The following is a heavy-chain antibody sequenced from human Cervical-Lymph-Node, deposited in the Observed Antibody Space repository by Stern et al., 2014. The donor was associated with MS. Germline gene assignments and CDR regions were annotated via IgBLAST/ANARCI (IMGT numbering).Heavy chain of an antibody. CDR3: ATFWRTQWFGDY. Sequence: QDQLVQSGAEVRQPGASVKVSCKVSGYTFTELSMHWVRQAPGKGLEWMGGFDPDDGETVYAEKFHGRVTMTKDTFTGTAYMELSSLRSEDTAVYYCATFWRTQWFGDYWGQGTLVTVTS. CDR2: FDPDDGET. D-gene: IGHD3-10*01. V-gene: IGHV1-24*01. CDR1: GYTFTELS. J-gene: IGHJ4*02.